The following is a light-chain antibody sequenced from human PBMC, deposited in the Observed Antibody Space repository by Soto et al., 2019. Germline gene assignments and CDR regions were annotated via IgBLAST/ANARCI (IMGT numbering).Light chain of an antibody. Sequence: DIQLTQSPSFLSASVGDRVTITCRASQGLSSDLAWYQQKPGKAPKLLIYAASTLQSGVPSRFSGSGSGTEFTLTISSLQPEDFAPYSCQQLNSYPITFGQGTRLEIK. CDR1: QGLSSD. CDR3: QQLNSYPIT. V-gene: IGKV1-9*01. CDR2: AAS. J-gene: IGKJ5*01.